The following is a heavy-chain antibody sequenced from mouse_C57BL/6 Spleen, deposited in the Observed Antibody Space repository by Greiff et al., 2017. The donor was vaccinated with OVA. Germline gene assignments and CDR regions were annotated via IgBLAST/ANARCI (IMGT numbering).Heavy chain of an antibody. Sequence: LVKPGASVKMSCTASGYTFTSYVMPWVKQKPGQGLEWIGYIYPYNDGTKYNEKFKGKATPTSDKSSSTAYMELSSLTSEDSAVYYCARRGNWTWFAYWGQGTLVTVSA. CDR2: IYPYNDGT. D-gene: IGHD4-1*01. CDR3: ARRGNWTWFAY. J-gene: IGHJ3*01. V-gene: IGHV1-14*01. CDR1: GYTFTSYV.